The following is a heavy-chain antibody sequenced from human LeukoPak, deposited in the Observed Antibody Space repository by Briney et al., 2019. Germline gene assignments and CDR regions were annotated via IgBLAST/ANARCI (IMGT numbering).Heavy chain of an antibody. D-gene: IGHD3-10*01. CDR3: ARNFRVQSLYYFDY. CDR2: IYTSGST. J-gene: IGHJ4*02. V-gene: IGHV4-4*07. Sequence: PSETLSLTCTVSGGSISSYYWSWIRQPAGRGLEWIGRIYTSGSTNYNPSLKSRVTMSVDTSKNQFSLKLSSVTAADTAVYYCARNFRVQSLYYFDYWGQGTLVTVSS. CDR1: GGSISSYY.